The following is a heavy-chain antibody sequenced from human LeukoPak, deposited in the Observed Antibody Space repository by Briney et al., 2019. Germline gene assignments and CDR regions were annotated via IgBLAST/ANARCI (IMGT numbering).Heavy chain of an antibody. Sequence: GGSLRLSCAASGFTVSSKYMSWVRQAPGKGLEWVSAISGSGGSTYYADSVKGRFTISRDNSKNTLYLQMNSLRAEDTAVYYCAKVWSVLTPFDYWGQGTLVTVSS. D-gene: IGHD3-3*01. V-gene: IGHV3-23*01. J-gene: IGHJ4*02. CDR3: AKVWSVLTPFDY. CDR2: ISGSGGST. CDR1: GFTVSSKY.